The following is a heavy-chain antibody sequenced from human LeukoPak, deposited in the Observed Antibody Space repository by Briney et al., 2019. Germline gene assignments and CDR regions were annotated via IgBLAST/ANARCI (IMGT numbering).Heavy chain of an antibody. V-gene: IGHV1-18*04. Sequence: APVKVSCKASCYTFTNYGISWVRKAPGQGLEWIGWISAYNGNTNYAQKLQGRVTMTTDTSTSTAYMELRSLRSDDTAVYYCARGYSGYDLTLDYWGQGTLVTVSS. D-gene: IGHD5-12*01. CDR3: ARGYSGYDLTLDY. J-gene: IGHJ4*02. CDR1: CYTFTNYG. CDR2: ISAYNGNT.